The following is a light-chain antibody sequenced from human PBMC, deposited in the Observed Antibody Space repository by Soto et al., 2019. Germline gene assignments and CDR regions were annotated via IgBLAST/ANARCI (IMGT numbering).Light chain of an antibody. V-gene: IGKV1-33*01. CDR2: DAS. Sequence: IQMTQSPSSLSASVGDRVTITCQASQDISNYLNWYQQKPGKAPKLLIYDASNLETGVPSRFSGSGSGTDFTFTISSLQPEDIATYYCQQYDNPSQVTFGQGTRLEIK. CDR3: QQYDNPSQVT. CDR1: QDISNY. J-gene: IGKJ5*01.